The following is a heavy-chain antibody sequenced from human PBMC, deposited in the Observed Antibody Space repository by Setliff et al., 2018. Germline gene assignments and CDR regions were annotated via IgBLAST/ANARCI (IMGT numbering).Heavy chain of an antibody. Sequence: SETLSLTCAVSGYSINSDCFWGWIRQPPGKGLEWIGTISHSGSTSYNSSLKSRVTMSVDTSKNQFFLKLSSVTAADTAVYYCVWGFTIFGVVKLERWFDPWGQGTLVTVSS. CDR3: VWGFTIFGVVKLERWFDP. D-gene: IGHD3-3*01. CDR1: GYSINSDCF. CDR2: ISHSGST. V-gene: IGHV4-38-2*01. J-gene: IGHJ5*02.